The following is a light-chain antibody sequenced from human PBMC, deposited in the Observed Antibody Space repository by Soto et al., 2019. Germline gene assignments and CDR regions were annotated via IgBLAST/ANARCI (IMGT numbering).Light chain of an antibody. J-gene: IGKJ1*01. CDR2: GAS. CDR1: LTVGTN. V-gene: IGKV3-15*01. CDR3: QPHNKWPPGT. Sequence: VMTQSPATLSVSLGERATLSCRASLTVGTNLAWYQQKPGQPPRLLIYGASTRAPGIPARFSGSGSGTAFTRTISSPQSEDFAVSYWQPHNKWPPGTFGQGTRVELK.